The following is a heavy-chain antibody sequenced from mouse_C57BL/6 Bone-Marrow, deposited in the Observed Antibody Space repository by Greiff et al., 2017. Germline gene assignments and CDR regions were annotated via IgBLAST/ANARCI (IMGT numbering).Heavy chain of an antibody. CDR3: TTSVVATDYAMDY. D-gene: IGHD1-1*01. V-gene: IGHV14-4*01. J-gene: IGHJ4*01. CDR1: GFNIKDDY. CDR2: IDPENGDT. Sequence: VQLQQSGAELVRPGASVKLSCPASGFNIKDDYMHWVKQRPEQGLEWIGWIDPENGDTEYASKFQGKATITADTSSNTAYLQLSSLTSEDTAVYYCTTSVVATDYAMDYWGQGTSVTVSS.